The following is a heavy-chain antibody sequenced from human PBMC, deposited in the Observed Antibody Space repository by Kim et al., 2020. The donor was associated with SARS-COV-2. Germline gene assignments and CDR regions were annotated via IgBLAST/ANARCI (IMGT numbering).Heavy chain of an antibody. Sequence: GGSLRLSCAASGFTFSSYAMNWVRQAPGKGLEWVAVISYDGSNKYYADSVKGRFTISRDNSKNTLYLQMNSLRAEDTAVYYCARVNSGSYWGAFDFWGRGTMVTVSS. J-gene: IGHJ3*01. CDR1: GFTFSSYA. V-gene: IGHV3-30-3*01. CDR3: ARVNSGSYWGAFDF. CDR2: ISYDGSNK. D-gene: IGHD1-26*01.